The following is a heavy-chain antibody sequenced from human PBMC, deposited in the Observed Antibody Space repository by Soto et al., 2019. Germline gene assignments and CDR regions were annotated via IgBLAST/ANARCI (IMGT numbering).Heavy chain of an antibody. CDR1: GFTFTSSA. Sequence: GASVKVARKASGFTFTSSAMQRVRKARGQRLEWIGWIVAGSGNTNYAQKFQERVTITRDMSTSTAYMELSSLRSEDTAVSYCAADRYGDYHIDVWGKGTTVTVSS. J-gene: IGHJ6*03. D-gene: IGHD4-17*01. CDR2: IVAGSGNT. CDR3: AADRYGDYHIDV. V-gene: IGHV1-58*02.